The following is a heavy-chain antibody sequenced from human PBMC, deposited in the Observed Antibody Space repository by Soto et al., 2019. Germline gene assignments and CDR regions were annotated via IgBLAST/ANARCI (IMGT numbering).Heavy chain of an antibody. CDR2: INPSGGST. D-gene: IGHD3-22*01. CDR3: ARDPHSNNYDSSFFHL. J-gene: IGHJ1*01. V-gene: IGHV1-46*01. Sequence: ASVKVSCKASGYTFTSYYMHWVRQAPGQGLEWMGIINPSGGSTSYAQKFQGRVTMTRDTSTSTVYMELSSLRSDDTAVYYCARDPHSNNYDSSFFHLWGQGTLVTVSS. CDR1: GYTFTSYY.